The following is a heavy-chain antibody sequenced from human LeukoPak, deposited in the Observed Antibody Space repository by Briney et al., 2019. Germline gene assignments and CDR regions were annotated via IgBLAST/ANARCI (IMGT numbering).Heavy chain of an antibody. CDR1: GFTFSNYW. Sequence: PGGSLRHSCAASGFTFSNYWMSWVRQASGKGLEWVANIKEDGSEKYYVDSVKGRFTISRDNAKNSLYLQMNSLRAEDTAIYYCASGRQLGYWGQGTLVTASS. J-gene: IGHJ4*02. V-gene: IGHV3-7*01. CDR2: IKEDGSEK. CDR3: ASGRQLGY. D-gene: IGHD6-6*01.